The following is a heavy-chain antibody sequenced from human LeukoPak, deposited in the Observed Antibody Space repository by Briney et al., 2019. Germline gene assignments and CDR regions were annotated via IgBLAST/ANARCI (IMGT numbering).Heavy chain of an antibody. V-gene: IGHV4-34*01. CDR1: GGSFSGYY. Sequence: SETLSLTCAIYGGSFSGYYWSWIRQPPGKGLEWIGEINHSGSTNYNPSLKSRVTISVDTSKNQFSLKLSSVTAADTAVYYCARHWTYYDYVWGSYRPYYFDYWGQGTLVTVSS. CDR3: ARHWTYYDYVWGSYRPYYFDY. D-gene: IGHD3-16*02. CDR2: INHSGST. J-gene: IGHJ4*02.